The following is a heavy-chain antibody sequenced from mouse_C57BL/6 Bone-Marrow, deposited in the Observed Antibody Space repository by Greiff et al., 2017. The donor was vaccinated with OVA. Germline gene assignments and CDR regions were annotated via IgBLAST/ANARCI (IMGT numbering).Heavy chain of an antibody. D-gene: IGHD2-1*01. J-gene: IGHJ3*01. Sequence: VQLQQSGAELARPGASVKMSCKASGYTFTSYTMHWVKQRPGPGLEWIGYINPSSGYTTYNQKFKDKATLTADKSSSTAYMQLSSLTSEDSAVYYCAREDGNWFAYWGQGTLVTVSA. V-gene: IGHV1-4*01. CDR2: INPSSGYT. CDR1: GYTFTSYT. CDR3: AREDGNWFAY.